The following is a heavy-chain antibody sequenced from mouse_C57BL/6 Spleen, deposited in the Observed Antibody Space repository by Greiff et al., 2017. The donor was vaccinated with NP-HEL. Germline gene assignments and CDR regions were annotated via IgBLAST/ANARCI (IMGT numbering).Heavy chain of an antibody. Sequence: QVQLKESGAELARPGASVKMSCKASGYTFTSYTMHWVKQRPGQGLEWIGYINPSSGYTKYNQKFKDKATLTADKSSSTAYMQLSSLTSEDSAVYYCARGDITTTYYFDYWGQGTTLTVSS. J-gene: IGHJ2*01. D-gene: IGHD1-1*01. V-gene: IGHV1-4*01. CDR2: INPSSGYT. CDR3: ARGDITTTYYFDY. CDR1: GYTFTSYT.